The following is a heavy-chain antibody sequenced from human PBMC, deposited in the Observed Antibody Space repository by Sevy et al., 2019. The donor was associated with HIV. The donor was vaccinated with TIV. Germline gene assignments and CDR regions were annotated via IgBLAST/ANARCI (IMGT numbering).Heavy chain of an antibody. CDR3: ARHTYDSSGYRDNYFDY. CDR2: IYYSGST. Sequence: SETLSLTCTVSGGSISSSSYYWGWIRQPPGKGLEWIGSIYYSGSTYYNPSLKSRVTISVDTSKNQFSLKLSSVTAADTAVYYCARHTYDSSGYRDNYFDYWGQGTLVTVSS. V-gene: IGHV4-39*01. D-gene: IGHD3-22*01. CDR1: GGSISSSSYY. J-gene: IGHJ4*02.